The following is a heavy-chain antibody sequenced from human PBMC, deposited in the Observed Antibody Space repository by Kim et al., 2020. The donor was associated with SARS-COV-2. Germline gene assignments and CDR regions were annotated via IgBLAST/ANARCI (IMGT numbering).Heavy chain of an antibody. V-gene: IGHV1-46*01. CDR2: INPSGGST. J-gene: IGHJ6*02. D-gene: IGHD2-15*01. CDR1: GYTFTSYY. Sequence: ASVKVSCKASGYTFTSYYMHWVRQAPGQGLEWMGIINPSGGSTSYAQKFQGRVTMTRDTSTSTVYMELSSLRSEDTAVYYCAREAYPLVVAATYYYYGMDVWGQGTTVTVSS. CDR3: AREAYPLVVAATYYYYGMDV.